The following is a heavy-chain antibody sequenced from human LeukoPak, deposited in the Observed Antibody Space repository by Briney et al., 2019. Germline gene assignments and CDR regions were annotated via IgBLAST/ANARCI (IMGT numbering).Heavy chain of an antibody. CDR1: GGSINNYW. Sequence: SETLSLTCTVSGGSINNYWWAWIRQPPGKGLQWIGYRHSSGATSYNLSLESRVTISIDTSRNQFSLKLNSVTAADTAVYYCARDYCSGGSCWSDYWGQGTLVTVSS. J-gene: IGHJ4*02. D-gene: IGHD2-15*01. V-gene: IGHV4-59*12. CDR3: ARDYCSGGSCWSDY. CDR2: RHSSGAT.